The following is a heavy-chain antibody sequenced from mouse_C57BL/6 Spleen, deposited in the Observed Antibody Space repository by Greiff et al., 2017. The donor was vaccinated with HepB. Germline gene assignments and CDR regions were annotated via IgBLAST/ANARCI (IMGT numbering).Heavy chain of an antibody. Sequence: QVQLQQSGAELARPGASVKLSCKASGYTFTSYGISWVKQRTGQGLEWIGEIYPRSGNTYYNEKFKGKATLTADKSSSTAYMELRSLTSEDSAVYFCARSYYCGSSPYWYFDVWGTGTTVTVSS. CDR1: GYTFTSYG. V-gene: IGHV1-81*01. J-gene: IGHJ1*03. CDR2: IYPRSGNT. D-gene: IGHD1-1*01. CDR3: ARSYYCGSSPYWYFDV.